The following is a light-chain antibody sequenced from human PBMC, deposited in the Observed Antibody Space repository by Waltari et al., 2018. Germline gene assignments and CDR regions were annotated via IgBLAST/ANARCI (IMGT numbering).Light chain of an antibody. V-gene: IGLV2-8*01. Sequence: QSALTQPPSASGSPGQSVTISCTGTSSDVGGYNFVSWYQQRPGKAPKLIIYEVTARPSGVPDRFTGSKSGDTASLTVSGLQADDEADYYCSSFAGSTLIFGGGTKLTVL. CDR2: EVT. CDR3: SSFAGSTLI. J-gene: IGLJ2*01. CDR1: SSDVGGYNF.